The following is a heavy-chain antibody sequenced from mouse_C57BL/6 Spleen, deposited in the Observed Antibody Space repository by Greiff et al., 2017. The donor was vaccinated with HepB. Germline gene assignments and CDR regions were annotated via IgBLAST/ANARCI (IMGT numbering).Heavy chain of an antibody. CDR1: GYTFTSYG. CDR3: AGIYYGSSPYFDY. Sequence: VQGVESGAELARPGASVKLSCKASGYTFTSYGISWVKQRTGQGLEWIGEIYPRSGNTYYNEKFKGKATLTADKSSSTAYMELRSLTSEDSAVYFCAGIYYGSSPYFDYWGQGTTLTVSS. CDR2: IYPRSGNT. J-gene: IGHJ2*01. V-gene: IGHV1-81*01. D-gene: IGHD1-1*01.